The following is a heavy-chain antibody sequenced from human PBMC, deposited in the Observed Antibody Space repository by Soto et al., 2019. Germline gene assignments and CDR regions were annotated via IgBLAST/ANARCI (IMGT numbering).Heavy chain of an antibody. CDR2: IYHGGTT. Sequence: SETLSLTCAVSGASIISSDWWNWVRQTPGKGLEWIGEIYHGGTTFYNPSLNSRVSISIDESKNHFPLKLTSVTAADTAVYYCARDFKAPKDAWAFDDWGQGTLVTVSS. CDR1: GASIISSDW. CDR3: ARDFKAPKDAWAFDD. J-gene: IGHJ4*02. D-gene: IGHD3-16*01. V-gene: IGHV4-4*02.